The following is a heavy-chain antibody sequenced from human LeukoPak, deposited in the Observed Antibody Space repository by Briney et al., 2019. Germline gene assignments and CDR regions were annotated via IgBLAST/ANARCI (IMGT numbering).Heavy chain of an antibody. D-gene: IGHD2-2*01. CDR2: MGSGSRYI. CDR3: ARADCSGSTCYLRRSWFDP. CDR1: GFRLSDYD. Sequence: PGGSLRLSCAASGFRLSDYDMNWVRQAPGKGLEWVSSMGSGSRYIYYAYSVKGRFTISRDDAKNSLYLQMDYLRAEDTAVYYCARADCSGSTCYLRRSWFDPWGQGTLVTVSS. J-gene: IGHJ5*02. V-gene: IGHV3-21*01.